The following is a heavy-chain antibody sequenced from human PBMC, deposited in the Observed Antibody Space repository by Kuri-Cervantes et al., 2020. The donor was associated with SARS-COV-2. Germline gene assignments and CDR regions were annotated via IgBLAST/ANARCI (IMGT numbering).Heavy chain of an antibody. V-gene: IGHV3-53*01. CDR3: ARDSHPYGSGSPFDY. Sequence: ETLSLTCAASGFTVSSNYMSWVRQVPGKGLEWVSVLSSGGSTYYADSVKGRFTLSRDNSKNTLYLQMNSLRAEDTAVYYCARDSHPYGSGSPFDYWGQGTLVTVSS. CDR1: GFTVSSNY. J-gene: IGHJ4*02. CDR2: LSSGGST. D-gene: IGHD3-10*01.